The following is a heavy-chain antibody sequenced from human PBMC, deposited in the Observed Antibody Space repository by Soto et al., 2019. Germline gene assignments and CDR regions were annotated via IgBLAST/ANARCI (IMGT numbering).Heavy chain of an antibody. Sequence: PSETLSLTCAVYGGSFSGYYWSWLRQPPGKGLEWIGEINHSGNAYYNPSLQTRVTISLDKSRSQFSLKLNSVTAADSAVYFCARLEGLATISYYFDFWGPGALVTVSS. CDR1: GGSFSGYY. CDR2: INHSGNA. V-gene: IGHV4-34*01. D-gene: IGHD6-19*01. J-gene: IGHJ4*02. CDR3: ARLEGLATISYYFDF.